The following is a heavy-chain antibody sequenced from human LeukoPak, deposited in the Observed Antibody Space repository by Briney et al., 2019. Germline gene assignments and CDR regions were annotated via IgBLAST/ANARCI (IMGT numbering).Heavy chain of an antibody. CDR3: ARLRARDSSSWFPAAD. CDR1: GGSISSSSYY. D-gene: IGHD6-13*01. J-gene: IGHJ4*02. CDR2: IYYSGST. V-gene: IGHV4-39*07. Sequence: PSETLSLTCTVSGGSISSSSYYWGWIRQPPGKGLEWIGSIYYSGSTYYNPSLKSRVTMSIDTSKNQFSLKLSSVTAADTAVYYCARLRARDSSSWFPAADWGQGTLVTVSS.